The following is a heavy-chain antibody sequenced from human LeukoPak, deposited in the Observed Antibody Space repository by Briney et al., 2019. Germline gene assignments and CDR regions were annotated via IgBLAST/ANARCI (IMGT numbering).Heavy chain of an antibody. J-gene: IGHJ4*02. CDR2: ISYDGSNK. Sequence: GGSLRLSCAASGFTFSSYGMHWVRQAPGKGLEWVAVISYDGSNKYYADSVKGRFTISRDNSKNTLYLQMNSLRAEDTAVYYCAKDAGIAVAAHYFDYWGQGTLVTVSS. CDR1: GFTFSSYG. CDR3: AKDAGIAVAAHYFDY. D-gene: IGHD6-19*01. V-gene: IGHV3-30*18.